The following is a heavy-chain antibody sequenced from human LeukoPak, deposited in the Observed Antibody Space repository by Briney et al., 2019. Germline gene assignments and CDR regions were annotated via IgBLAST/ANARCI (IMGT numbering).Heavy chain of an antibody. CDR2: IYPGDSDT. J-gene: IGHJ4*02. Sequence: GESLKISCKGSGYSFSNYWIGWVRQMPGKGLEWMGIIYPGDSDTTYSPSFQGQVTISADKSINTAYLQWSSLKASDTAMYFCARQGSGWYFDYWGQGTLVTVSS. D-gene: IGHD6-19*01. CDR3: ARQGSGWYFDY. CDR1: GYSFSNYW. V-gene: IGHV5-51*01.